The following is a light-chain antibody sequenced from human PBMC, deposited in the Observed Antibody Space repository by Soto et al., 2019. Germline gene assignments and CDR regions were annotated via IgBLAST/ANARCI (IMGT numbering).Light chain of an antibody. Sequence: QSVLTQPPSASGTPGQRFTISCSGSSSNIGSNTVNWYQQLPGTAHKLLIYSNNQRPSGVPDRFSGSKSGTSASLAISGIQSEDEDDYYCAAWDDRLNGDVFGTGTKLTVL. CDR2: SNN. J-gene: IGLJ1*01. CDR3: AAWDDRLNGDV. V-gene: IGLV1-44*01. CDR1: SSNIGSNT.